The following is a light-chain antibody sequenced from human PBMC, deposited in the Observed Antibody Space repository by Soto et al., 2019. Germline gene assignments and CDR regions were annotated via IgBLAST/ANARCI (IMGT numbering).Light chain of an antibody. CDR3: QQYGSSPRT. J-gene: IGKJ1*01. CDR1: QTVSSNY. Sequence: DIILTQSPGTLSLSPGDRATLSCRASQTVSSNYLAWYQQRPGQAPRPLIYGASSRATGVPDRFSGGGSGTDFTRIISRLEPEDFAVYYCQQYGSSPRTFGQGTKVE. V-gene: IGKV3-20*01. CDR2: GAS.